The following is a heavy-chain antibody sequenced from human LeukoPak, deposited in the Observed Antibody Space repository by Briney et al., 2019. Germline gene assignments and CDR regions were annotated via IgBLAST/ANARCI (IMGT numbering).Heavy chain of an antibody. D-gene: IGHD3-10*01. CDR3: AREGLATMIRGVIPY. J-gene: IGHJ4*02. V-gene: IGHV4-61*01. Sequence: PSETLSVTCTVSGGSVSSGSYYWSWIRQPPGKGLEWIGYIYYSRNTNYNASLKSRVTISVDTSKNQFSLKLSSVTAADTAVYYCAREGLATMIRGVIPYWGQGTLVTVSS. CDR2: IYYSRNT. CDR1: GGSVSSGSYY.